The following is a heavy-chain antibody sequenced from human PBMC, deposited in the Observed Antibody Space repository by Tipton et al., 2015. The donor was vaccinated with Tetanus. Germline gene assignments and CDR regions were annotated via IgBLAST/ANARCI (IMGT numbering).Heavy chain of an antibody. Sequence: TLSLTCTVSGGSISSYYWSWIRQPAGKGLEWIGRIYTSGSTNYNPSLKGRVTMSVDTSKNQFSLKLSSVTAADTAVYYCAGPTLAHDAFDFWGQGTMVTVS. D-gene: IGHD5-12*01. CDR2: IYTSGST. CDR3: AGPTLAHDAFDF. J-gene: IGHJ3*01. CDR1: GGSISSYY. V-gene: IGHV4-4*07.